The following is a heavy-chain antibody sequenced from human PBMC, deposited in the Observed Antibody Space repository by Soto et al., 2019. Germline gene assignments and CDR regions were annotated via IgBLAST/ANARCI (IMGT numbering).Heavy chain of an antibody. D-gene: IGHD3-22*01. Sequence: QVQLVQSGPEVKKPGASVKVSCKTSGYIFTTYGIAWVRQAPGQGLEWMGWITVYNSNTNYAQKFQGRVTMTTDTTTNKAYMKLRNLRSNGTAAYYRAKTGGTGFSNDHCYYDPYYFAFGGQGTLVTVSS. CDR3: AKTGGTGFSNDHCYYDPYYFAF. CDR1: GYIFTTYG. CDR2: ITVYNSNT. V-gene: IGHV1-18*01. J-gene: IGHJ4*02.